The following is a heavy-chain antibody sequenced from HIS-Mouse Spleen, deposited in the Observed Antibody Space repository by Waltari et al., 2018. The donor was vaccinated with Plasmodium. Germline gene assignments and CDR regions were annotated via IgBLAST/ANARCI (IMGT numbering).Heavy chain of an antibody. Sequence: QVQLQQWGAGLLKPSETLSLTCAVYGGSFSGYYWSWIRQPPGKGLEWMWEINHSGSTNYHTCRKRRCTISVEASKNRFSLKLGSVPAADTAVYYCARGALSSWHESHCDYWGQGTLVTVSS. V-gene: IGHV4-34*01. CDR3: ARGALSSWHESHCDY. CDR2: INHSGST. D-gene: IGHD6-13*01. J-gene: IGHJ4*02. CDR1: GGSFSGYY.